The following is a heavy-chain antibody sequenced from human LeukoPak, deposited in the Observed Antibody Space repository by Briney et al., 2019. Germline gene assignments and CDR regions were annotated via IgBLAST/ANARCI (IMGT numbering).Heavy chain of an antibody. CDR1: GGSISSSSYY. CDR3: ARVRGSYHSY. V-gene: IGHV4-39*01. Sequence: PLETLSLTCTVSGGSISSSSYYWGWIRQPPGKGLEWIGSIYYSGSTYYNPSLKSRVTISVDTSKNQFSLKLSSVTAADTAVYYCARVRGSYHSYWGQGTLVTVSS. D-gene: IGHD1-26*01. CDR2: IYYSGST. J-gene: IGHJ4*02.